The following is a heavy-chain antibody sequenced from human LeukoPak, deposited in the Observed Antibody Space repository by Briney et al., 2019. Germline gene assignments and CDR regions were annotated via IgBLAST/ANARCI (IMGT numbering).Heavy chain of an antibody. Sequence: GGSPRLSCAASGFTFDDYAMHWVQQAPGKGLEWVSGISWNSGSIGYADSVKGRLTISRDNAKNSLYLQMNSLRAEDMALYYCAKDKSGSYYGAFDIWGQGTMVTVSS. CDR3: AKDKSGSYYGAFDI. V-gene: IGHV3-9*03. D-gene: IGHD1-26*01. CDR1: GFTFDDYA. J-gene: IGHJ3*02. CDR2: ISWNSGSI.